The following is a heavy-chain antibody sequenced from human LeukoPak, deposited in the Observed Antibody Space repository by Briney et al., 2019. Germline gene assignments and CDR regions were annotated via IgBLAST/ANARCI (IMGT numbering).Heavy chain of an antibody. D-gene: IGHD5-18*01. J-gene: IGHJ4*02. Sequence: ASVKVSCTASGYTFTGYYMHWVRQAPGQGLEWMGWINPNSGGTNYAQKFQGRVTMTRDTSISTAYMELSRLRSDDTAVYYCARGSSWIQLWSLDYWGQGTLVTASS. CDR3: ARGSSWIQLWSLDY. CDR1: GYTFTGYY. V-gene: IGHV1-2*02. CDR2: INPNSGGT.